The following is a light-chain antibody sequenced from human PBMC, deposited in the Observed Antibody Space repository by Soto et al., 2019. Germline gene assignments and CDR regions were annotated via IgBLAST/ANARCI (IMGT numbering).Light chain of an antibody. V-gene: IGLV2-11*01. J-gene: IGLJ3*02. Sequence: QSVLTQPRSVSGSPGQSVTISCTGTNSDVGGYNYVSWYQQYPGKAPKLMISGVSERPSGVPDRFSGSKSGNTASQTISGLQAEDEADYYCCSYVDTDTWVFGGGTKVTVL. CDR3: CSYVDTDTWV. CDR1: NSDVGGYNY. CDR2: GVS.